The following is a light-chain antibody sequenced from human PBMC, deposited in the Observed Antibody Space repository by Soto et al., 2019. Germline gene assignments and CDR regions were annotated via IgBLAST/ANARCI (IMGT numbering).Light chain of an antibody. CDR2: GTS. CDR3: QQSFSTLLIT. V-gene: IGKV1-39*01. J-gene: IGKJ5*01. CDR1: QSINTY. Sequence: DIQMTQSPSFLSASVGDRVTISCRASQSINTYLNWYQHKPGKAPKLLIYGTSDLQSGVPSRFSGGGSGTDFTLTISSLQPEDFATYYCQQSFSTLLITFGPGTRLEFK.